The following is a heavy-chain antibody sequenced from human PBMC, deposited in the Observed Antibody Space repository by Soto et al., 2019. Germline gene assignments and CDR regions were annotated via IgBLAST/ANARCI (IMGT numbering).Heavy chain of an antibody. CDR2: IKPKTDGGTT. D-gene: IGHD3-10*01. Sequence: EAQLVESGGGLVKPGGSLRLSCAASGFTFSKPYMNWVRQAPGKGLEWVGRIKPKTDGGTTDYAEPVEGRFTISRDDSTNTLYMQMNSLKTDDTAVYYCSTVRTYWGQGTLVTVSS. J-gene: IGHJ4*02. CDR3: STVRTY. CDR1: GFTFSKPY. V-gene: IGHV3-15*07.